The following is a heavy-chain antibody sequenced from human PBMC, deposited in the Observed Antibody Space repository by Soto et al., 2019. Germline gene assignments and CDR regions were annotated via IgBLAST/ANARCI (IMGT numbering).Heavy chain of an antibody. V-gene: IGHV5-51*01. Sequence: LGESLKISCKGSGYSFTSYLIGWVRQMPGKGLEWMGIIYPGDSDTRYSPSFQGQVTISADKSISTAYLQWSSLKASDTAMYYCARHYDFWSGSQSPIDYWGQGTLVTVSS. CDR3: ARHYDFWSGSQSPIDY. CDR2: IYPGDSDT. J-gene: IGHJ4*02. CDR1: GYSFTSYL. D-gene: IGHD3-3*01.